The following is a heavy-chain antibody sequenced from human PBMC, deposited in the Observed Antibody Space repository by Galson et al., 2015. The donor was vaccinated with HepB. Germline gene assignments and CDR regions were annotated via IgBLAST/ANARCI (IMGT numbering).Heavy chain of an antibody. CDR2: INPSGGST. J-gene: IGHJ3*02. CDR1: GYTFTSYH. V-gene: IGHV1-46*04. CDR3: AGPMARGIGGAFDI. Sequence: SVKVSCKASGYTFTSYHMHWVRQAPGQGLEWMGIINPSGGSTSYAQKLQGRVTMTRDTSTSTVYMELRSLRSEDTAGYYCAGPMARGIGGAFDIWGQGTMVTVSS. D-gene: IGHD3-10*01.